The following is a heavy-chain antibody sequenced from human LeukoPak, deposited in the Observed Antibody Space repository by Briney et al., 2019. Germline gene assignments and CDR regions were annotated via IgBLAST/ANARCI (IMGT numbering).Heavy chain of an antibody. V-gene: IGHV4-39*07. Sequence: SETLSLTCTVSGGSISSSSYYWAWIRQSPGKGLEWIANIYYSGSTYYNPSLNSRVTISVDTSKNQFSLKLSSVTAADTAVYYCARAVTIFGVVTDYWGQGTLVTVSS. CDR3: ARAVTIFGVVTDY. D-gene: IGHD3-3*01. CDR1: GGSISSSSYY. J-gene: IGHJ4*02. CDR2: IYYSGST.